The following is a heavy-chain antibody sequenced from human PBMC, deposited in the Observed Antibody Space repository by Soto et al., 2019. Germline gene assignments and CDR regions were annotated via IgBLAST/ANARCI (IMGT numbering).Heavy chain of an antibody. CDR2: INHSGNT. D-gene: IGHD6-13*01. Sequence: SETLSLTCAVYGGSFSGYYWSWIRQPPGKGLEWIGEINHSGNTNYNPSPKSRVTISVDTSKNQFSLKLSSVTAADTAVYYCARTYSSSWSPFDYWGQGTLVTVSS. V-gene: IGHV4-34*01. J-gene: IGHJ4*02. CDR3: ARTYSSSWSPFDY. CDR1: GGSFSGYY.